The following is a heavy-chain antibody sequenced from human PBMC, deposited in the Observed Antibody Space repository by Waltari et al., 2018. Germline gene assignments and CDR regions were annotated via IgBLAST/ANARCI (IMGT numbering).Heavy chain of an antibody. Sequence: QVQLQESGPGLVKPSETLSLTCAVSGYSISSGYYWGWIRQPPGKGLEWIGSIYHSGSTYYNPSLKSRVTISVDTSKNQFSLKLSSVTAADTAVYYCARHPRVMVVKGGWLDQYWYFDLWGRGTLVTVSS. CDR1: GYSISSGYY. CDR2: IYHSGST. J-gene: IGHJ2*01. CDR3: ARHPRVMVVKGGWLDQYWYFDL. D-gene: IGHD2-15*01. V-gene: IGHV4-38-2*01.